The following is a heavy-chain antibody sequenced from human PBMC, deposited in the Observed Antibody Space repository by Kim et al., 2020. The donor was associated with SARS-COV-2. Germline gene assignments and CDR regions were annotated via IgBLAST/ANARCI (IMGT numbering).Heavy chain of an antibody. D-gene: IGHD3-10*01. Sequence: SETLSLTCTVSGGSISSSSYYWGWIRQPPGKGLEWIGSIYYSGSTYYNPSLKSRVTISVDTSKNQFSLKLSSVTAADTAVYYCARGNSGSYSFYYFDYWGQGTLVTVSS. V-gene: IGHV4-39*07. J-gene: IGHJ4*02. CDR2: IYYSGST. CDR1: GGSISSSSYY. CDR3: ARGNSGSYSFYYFDY.